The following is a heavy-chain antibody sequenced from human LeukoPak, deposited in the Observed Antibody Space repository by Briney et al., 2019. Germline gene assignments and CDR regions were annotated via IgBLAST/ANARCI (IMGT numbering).Heavy chain of an antibody. CDR2: ISGSGAST. J-gene: IGHJ4*02. CDR1: GFSFSSHN. V-gene: IGHV3-23*01. D-gene: IGHD1-26*01. CDR3: AKAVSSGTYLGDY. Sequence: GGSLRLSCAASGFSFSSHNMNWVRQAPGKGLEWVSTISGSGASTYYADSVKGRFTISRDNSDNTLDLQMSSLRAEDTAVYYCAKAVSSGTYLGDYWGQGTLVTVSS.